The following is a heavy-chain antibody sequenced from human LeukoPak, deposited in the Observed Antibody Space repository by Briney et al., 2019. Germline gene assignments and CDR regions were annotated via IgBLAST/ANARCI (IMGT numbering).Heavy chain of an antibody. CDR1: GYTFTGYY. CDR2: INPNSGGT. D-gene: IGHD6-13*01. Sequence: ASVKVSCKASGYTFTGYYMHWVRQAPGQGLEWMGWINPNSGGTNYAQKFQGRVTMTRDTSISTAYMELSRLRSGDTAVYYCARDSSSLIANFGYWGQGTLVTVSS. J-gene: IGHJ4*02. CDR3: ARDSSSLIANFGY. V-gene: IGHV1-2*02.